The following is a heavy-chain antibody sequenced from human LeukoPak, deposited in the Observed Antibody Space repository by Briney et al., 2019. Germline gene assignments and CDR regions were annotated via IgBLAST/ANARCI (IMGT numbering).Heavy chain of an antibody. Sequence: GRSLRLSCAASGFTFSSYAMHWVRQAPGKGLEWVAVISYDGSNKYYADSVKGRFTISRDNSKNTLYLQMNSLRAEDTAVYYCARDADYGGNSGDYWGQGTLVTVSS. J-gene: IGHJ4*02. D-gene: IGHD4-23*01. V-gene: IGHV3-30-3*01. CDR2: ISYDGSNK. CDR1: GFTFSSYA. CDR3: ARDADYGGNSGDY.